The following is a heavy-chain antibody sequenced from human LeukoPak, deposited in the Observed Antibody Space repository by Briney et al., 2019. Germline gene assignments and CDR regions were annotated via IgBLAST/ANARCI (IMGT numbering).Heavy chain of an antibody. Sequence: ASVKVSCKVSGYTLTELSMHWVRQAPGKGLEWMGGFDPEDGETIYAQKFQGRVTMTEDTSTDTAYMELSSLRSEDTAVYYCAKDLAPTPTYYYDSSGYYPFEFDYWGQGTLVTVSS. J-gene: IGHJ4*02. V-gene: IGHV1-24*01. CDR1: GYTLTELS. D-gene: IGHD3-22*01. CDR2: FDPEDGET. CDR3: AKDLAPTPTYYYDSSGYYPFEFDY.